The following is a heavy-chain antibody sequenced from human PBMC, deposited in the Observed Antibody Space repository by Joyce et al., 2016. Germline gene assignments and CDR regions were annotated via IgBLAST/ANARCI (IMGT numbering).Heavy chain of an antibody. D-gene: IGHD6-6*01. CDR3: VRGISARPGGPNWFDP. V-gene: IGHV3-74*01. Sequence: EVQLVESGGGLVQPGGSLRLSCAASGFSFSGYWIHWVRQAPGKGLVWVSRINTDGSSTRCADSVKCRFTISRDNAKNTLYLQMNRLRAEDTAVYYCVRGISARPGGPNWFDPWGQGTLVTVSS. J-gene: IGHJ5*02. CDR1: GFSFSGYW. CDR2: INTDGSST.